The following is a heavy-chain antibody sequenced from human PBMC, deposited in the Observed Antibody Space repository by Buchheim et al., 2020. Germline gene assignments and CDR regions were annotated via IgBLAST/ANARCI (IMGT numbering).Heavy chain of an antibody. CDR1: GYTFTSYY. V-gene: IGHV1-46*03. D-gene: IGHD2-2*01. Sequence: QVQLVQSGAEVKKPGASVKVSCKASGYTFTSYYMHWVRQAPGQGIEWLGIINPSGGSTSYAQKFQGRVTMTRDTSTSTVYMELSSLRSEDTAVYYCASAYCSSTSCYGVYYYYGMDVWGQGTT. CDR3: ASAYCSSTSCYGVYYYYGMDV. CDR2: INPSGGST. J-gene: IGHJ6*02.